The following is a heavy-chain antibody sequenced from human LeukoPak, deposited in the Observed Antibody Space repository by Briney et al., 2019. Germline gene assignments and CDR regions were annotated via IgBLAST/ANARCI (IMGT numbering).Heavy chain of an antibody. J-gene: IGHJ6*03. CDR3: ATMVRGVTLYYYYYYYMDV. D-gene: IGHD3-10*01. CDR2: IKQDGGEK. CDR1: GFTFSSYW. V-gene: IGHV3-7*01. Sequence: PGGSLRLSCAASGFTFSSYWMSWVRQAPGKGLEWVANIKQDGGEKYYVDSVKGRFTISRDNAKNSLYLQMNSLRAEDTAVYYCATMVRGVTLYYYYYYYMDVWGKGTTVTVSS.